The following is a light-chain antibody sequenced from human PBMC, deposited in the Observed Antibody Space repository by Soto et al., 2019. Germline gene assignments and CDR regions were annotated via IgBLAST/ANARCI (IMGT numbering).Light chain of an antibody. V-gene: IGLV2-14*01. Sequence: QSALTQPASVSGSPGQSITISCTGTSSDVGGYNYVSWYQQHPGKAPKLMIYDVSNRPSGASNRFSGSKSGNTASLTISGLQAEDEADYYCSSYTGSSTYVVFGGGTQLTVL. CDR1: SSDVGGYNY. CDR3: SSYTGSSTYVV. J-gene: IGLJ2*01. CDR2: DVS.